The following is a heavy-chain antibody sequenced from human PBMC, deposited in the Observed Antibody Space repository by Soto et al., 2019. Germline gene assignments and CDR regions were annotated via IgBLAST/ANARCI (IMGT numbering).Heavy chain of an antibody. Sequence: QVHLVQSGAEVKKPGASVKVSCKGSGYAFTTYGNTWVRQAPGQGLEWMAWISAHNGNTNYAQKLQGRVTVTRDTSTSTAYMELRSLRSDDTAVYYCARGRYGDYWGQGALVTVSS. V-gene: IGHV1-18*01. CDR1: GYAFTTYG. J-gene: IGHJ4*02. D-gene: IGHD1-1*01. CDR2: ISAHNGNT. CDR3: ARGRYGDY.